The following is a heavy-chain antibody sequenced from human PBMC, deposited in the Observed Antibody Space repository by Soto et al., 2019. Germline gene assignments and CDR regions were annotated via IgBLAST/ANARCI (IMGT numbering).Heavy chain of an antibody. D-gene: IGHD3-22*01. CDR2: IYYSGST. Sequence: PSETLSLTCTVSGGSISSSSYYWGWIRQPPGKGLEWIGSIYYSGSTYYNPSLKSRVTISVDTSKNQFSLKLSSVTAADTAVYYCARLGPYYYDSSGYAFDIWGQGTMVT. CDR1: GGSISSSSYY. CDR3: ARLGPYYYDSSGYAFDI. J-gene: IGHJ3*02. V-gene: IGHV4-39*01.